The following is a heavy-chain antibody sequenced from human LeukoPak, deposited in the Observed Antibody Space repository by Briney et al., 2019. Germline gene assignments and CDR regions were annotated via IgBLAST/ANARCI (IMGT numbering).Heavy chain of an antibody. CDR3: ARDQGIQLHYGMDV. J-gene: IGHJ6*02. CDR2: ISYDGSNK. CDR1: GFTFSSYA. D-gene: IGHD5-18*01. V-gene: IGHV3-30*04. Sequence: GGSLRLSCAASGFTFSSYAMHWVRQAPGKGLEWVAVISYDGSNKYYADSVKGRFTISRDNSKNTPYLQMNSLRAEDTAVYYCARDQGIQLHYGMDVWGQGTTVTVSS.